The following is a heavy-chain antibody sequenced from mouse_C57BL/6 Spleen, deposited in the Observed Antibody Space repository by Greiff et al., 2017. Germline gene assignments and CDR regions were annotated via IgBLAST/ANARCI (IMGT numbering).Heavy chain of an antibody. CDR2: IWGVGST. J-gene: IGHJ3*01. Sequence: VKLMESGPGLVAPSQSLSITCTVSGFSLTSYGVDWVRQSPGKGLEWLGVIWGVGSTNYNSALKSRLGISKDNAKSQVFLQMNSRQTDDTAMYYCASGYGSSLFAYWGQGTLVTVSA. CDR1: GFSLTSYG. CDR3: ASGYGSSLFAY. D-gene: IGHD1-1*01. V-gene: IGHV2-6*01.